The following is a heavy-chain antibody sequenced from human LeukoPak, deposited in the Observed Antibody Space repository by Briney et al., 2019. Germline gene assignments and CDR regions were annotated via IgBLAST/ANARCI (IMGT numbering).Heavy chain of an antibody. CDR2: IYYSGST. V-gene: IGHV4-39*06. D-gene: IGHD1-26*01. J-gene: IGHJ5*02. CDR1: GGSISSSSYY. CDR3: AREIVGATHRLDP. Sequence: PSETLSLTCTVSGGSISSSSYYWGWIRQPPGKGLEWIGSIYYSGSTYYNPALKSRVTISVDTSKNQFALKLSSVTAADTAVYYCAREIVGATHRLDPWGQGTLVTVSS.